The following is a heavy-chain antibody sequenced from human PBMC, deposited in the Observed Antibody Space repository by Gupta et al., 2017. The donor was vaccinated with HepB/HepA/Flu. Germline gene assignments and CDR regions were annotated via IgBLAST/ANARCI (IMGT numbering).Heavy chain of an antibody. CDR2: ISSGSRAI. D-gene: IGHD1-7*01. Sequence: EVQLVESGGGLVQPGGSLRLSCTASGFTFSSYSMIWVRQAPGKGLEGVSYISSGSRAIYYADSVKGRFTISRDSAKNSLFLQMNSLRDEDTAVYFCARAVAGTTFVAYYMDVWGKGTTVTVSS. CDR1: GFTFSSYS. CDR3: ARAVAGTTFVAYYMDV. V-gene: IGHV3-48*02. J-gene: IGHJ6*03.